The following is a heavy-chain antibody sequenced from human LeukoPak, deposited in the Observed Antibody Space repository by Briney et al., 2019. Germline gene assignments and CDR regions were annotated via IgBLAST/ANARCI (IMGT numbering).Heavy chain of an antibody. Sequence: GGSLRLSCAASGFSFSTSSMSWVRQTPGKGLEWISYIRGSSTTIYYADSVKGRFTISRDNARNSLYLQMNDLRAEDPGVYGPYFDYWGQGSLVTVSS. J-gene: IGHJ4*02. V-gene: IGHV3-48*01. CDR1: GFSFSTSS. CDR2: IRGSSTTI. CDR3: YFDY.